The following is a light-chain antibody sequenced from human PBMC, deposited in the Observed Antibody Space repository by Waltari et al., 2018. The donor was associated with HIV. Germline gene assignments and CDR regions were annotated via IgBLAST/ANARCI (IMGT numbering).Light chain of an antibody. CDR1: QDIGTS. CDR3: QQYNSYPWT. J-gene: IGKJ1*01. V-gene: IGKV1-8*01. Sequence: AIRMTQSPSSFSAVTGDRVTITCRASQDIGTSLAWYQQKPGRAPKLLIYGTSTLHSGVPDRFSGGGSGTNFTLTISCLQSEDFAAYYCQQYNSYPWTFGQGSNVEV. CDR2: GTS.